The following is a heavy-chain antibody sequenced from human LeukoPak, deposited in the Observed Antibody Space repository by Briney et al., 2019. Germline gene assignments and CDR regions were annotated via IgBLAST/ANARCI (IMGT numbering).Heavy chain of an antibody. D-gene: IGHD3-9*01. V-gene: IGHV4-34*01. CDR2: INHSGST. CDR1: GGSFSGYY. CDR3: ARQGYDILTGYIDAFDI. Sequence: SETLSLTCAVYGGSFSGYYWSWIRQTPGKGLEWIGEINHSGSTNCNPSLKSRVTISIDTSKNQFSLKLRSVTAADTAIYYCARQGYDILTGYIDAFDIWGQGTMVTVSS. J-gene: IGHJ3*02.